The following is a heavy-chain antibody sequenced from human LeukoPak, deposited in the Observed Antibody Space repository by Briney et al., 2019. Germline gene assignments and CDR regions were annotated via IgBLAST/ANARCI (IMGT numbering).Heavy chain of an antibody. V-gene: IGHV4-30-4*08. CDR3: ASTNCSSASCYGANWFDP. CDR1: GGSISSGDYY. J-gene: IGHJ5*02. D-gene: IGHD2-2*01. Sequence: SETLSLTSTVSGGSISSGDYYWSWIRQPPGKGLEWIGYINYSGNTFHYNPSLKNRVTISVDTSKTRFSLRLSSVTAADTAVYYCASTNCSSASCYGANWFDPWGQGTLVTVSS. CDR2: INYSGNT.